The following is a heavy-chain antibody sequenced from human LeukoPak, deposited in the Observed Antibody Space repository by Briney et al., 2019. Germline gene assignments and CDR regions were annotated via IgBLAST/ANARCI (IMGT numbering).Heavy chain of an antibody. V-gene: IGHV4-59*08. J-gene: IGHJ3*02. CDR3: ARLGQPNAFDI. CDR2: ISNSGRT. D-gene: IGHD3-16*01. Sequence: SETLSLTCTVSGGSISSYYWSWIRQPPGKGLECIGYISNSGRTNYNPSLKSRVTISADTSKKQLSLKLSSVTAADTAVYFCARLGQPNAFDIWGQGTMVTVSS. CDR1: GGSISSYY.